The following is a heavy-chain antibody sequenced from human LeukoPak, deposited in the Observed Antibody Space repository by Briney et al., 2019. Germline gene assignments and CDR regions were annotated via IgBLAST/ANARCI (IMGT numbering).Heavy chain of an antibody. J-gene: IGHJ4*02. CDR2: TYYRSKWYN. CDR3: ERGGNDRGVIYFFDY. CDR1: GDSVSSNSAA. V-gene: IGHV6-1*01. Sequence: SQTLSLTCAISGDSVSSNSAAWNWIRQSPSRGLEWLGRTYYRSKWYNDYAVSVKSRITINPDTSKNQFSLQLNSLTPGKTAGNSVERGGNDRGVIYFFDYWGQGTLVTVS. D-gene: IGHD3-22*01.